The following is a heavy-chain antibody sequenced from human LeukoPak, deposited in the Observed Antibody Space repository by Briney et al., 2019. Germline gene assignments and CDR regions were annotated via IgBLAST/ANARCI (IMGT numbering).Heavy chain of an antibody. CDR2: IIPIFGTA. J-gene: IGHJ3*02. V-gene: IGHV1-69*13. CDR3: ARDSWVAGTAFDI. Sequence: SVKVSCKASGGTFSSYAISWVRQAPGQGLEWMGGIIPIFGTANYAQKFQGRVTITADESTSTAYMELSSLRSEDTAVYYCARDSWVAGTAFDIWGQGTMVTVSS. CDR1: GGTFSSYA. D-gene: IGHD6-19*01.